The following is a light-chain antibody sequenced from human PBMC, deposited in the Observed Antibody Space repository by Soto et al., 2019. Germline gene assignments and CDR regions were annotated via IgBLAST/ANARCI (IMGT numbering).Light chain of an antibody. CDR1: QSVSSY. CDR2: DAS. Sequence: IVFTQSPSTLSLSPGEKATLSCRASQSVSSYLAWYQHKPGQAPRLLIFDASHRASGIPPRFSGSGSGTDFTLTISSLEPEDFAVYYCQQRSSFWPEYTFGPGTKVDIK. V-gene: IGKV3-11*01. J-gene: IGKJ2*01. CDR3: QQRSSFWPEYT.